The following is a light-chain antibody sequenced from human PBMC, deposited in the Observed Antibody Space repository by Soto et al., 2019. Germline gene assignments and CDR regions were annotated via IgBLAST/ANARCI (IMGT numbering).Light chain of an antibody. Sequence: IEVTQYPSSLSAYVGDRVTITCRASQGISNYLAWYQQTQGKVPKLLISAASTLQSGVPSRFSGRGSGTDFTLPISRLQTEDVETYYCQKYHSVPLTFGGGTKVDIK. CDR2: AAS. CDR3: QKYHSVPLT. CDR1: QGISNY. V-gene: IGKV1-27*01. J-gene: IGKJ4*01.